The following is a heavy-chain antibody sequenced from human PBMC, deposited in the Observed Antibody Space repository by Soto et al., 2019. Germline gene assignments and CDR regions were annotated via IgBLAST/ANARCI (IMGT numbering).Heavy chain of an antibody. J-gene: IGHJ6*02. CDR1: GGTFSSYA. D-gene: IGHD2-2*01. CDR2: IIPIFGTA. Sequence: ASVKVSCKASGGTFSSYAISWVRQAPGQGLEWKGGIIPIFGTANYAQKFQGRVTITADESTSTAYMELSSLRSEDTAVYYCARDFVLVPAAMFGSLPLGRMDVWGQGTTVTVSS. V-gene: IGHV1-69*13. CDR3: ARDFVLVPAAMFGSLPLGRMDV.